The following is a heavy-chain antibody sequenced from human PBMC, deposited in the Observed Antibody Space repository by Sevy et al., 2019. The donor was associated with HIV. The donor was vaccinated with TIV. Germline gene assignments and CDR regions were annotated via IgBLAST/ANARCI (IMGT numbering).Heavy chain of an antibody. CDR3: ARYADYYDSKQRDYYYYYYGMDV. Sequence: GGSLRLSCVASGFTFNIFGMHWVRQAPGKGLEWVAFIWHDGDNKYYVDSVKGRFTISRDNSKNTVYLQMDSLRAEDTAVYYCARYADYYDSKQRDYYYYYYGMDVWGQGTTVTVSS. J-gene: IGHJ6*02. V-gene: IGHV3-33*01. CDR1: GFTFNIFG. D-gene: IGHD3-22*01. CDR2: IWHDGDNK.